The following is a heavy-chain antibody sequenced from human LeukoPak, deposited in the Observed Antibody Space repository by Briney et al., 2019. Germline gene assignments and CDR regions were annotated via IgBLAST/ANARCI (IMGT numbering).Heavy chain of an antibody. V-gene: IGHV3-7*01. Sequence: GGSLRLSCVASGFSINNYWMDWVRQAPGKGWEWVANIRQDGDGTNYADSVKGRFTISRDNAKNSLYLKMNSLRAEDSGMYYCARVQTGRGNDTLDVWGQGNTVTVSS. CDR3: ARVQTGRGNDTLDV. CDR1: GFSINNYW. CDR2: IRQDGDGT. D-gene: IGHD1-1*01. J-gene: IGHJ6*02.